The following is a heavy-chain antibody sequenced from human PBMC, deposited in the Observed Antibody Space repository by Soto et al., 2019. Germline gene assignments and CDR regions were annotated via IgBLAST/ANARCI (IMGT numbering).Heavy chain of an antibody. J-gene: IGHJ4*02. D-gene: IGHD3-16*01. Sequence: SETLSLTCAVAGVSISSGPYYWSWVRQPPGKGLEWIGCIFYTGRTNYSPSLKSRVTLSVDTSQNQLSLKLTSVTAADTAVYYCARDVGGPNDYWGQGTLVTVSS. CDR1: GVSISSGPYY. V-gene: IGHV4-61*01. CDR3: ARDVGGPNDY. CDR2: IFYTGRT.